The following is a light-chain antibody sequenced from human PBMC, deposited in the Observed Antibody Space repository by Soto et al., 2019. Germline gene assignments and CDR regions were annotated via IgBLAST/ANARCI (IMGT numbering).Light chain of an antibody. CDR1: QSVSSN. J-gene: IGKJ4*01. Sequence: EIVMTQSPAPLSVSPGERATLSRRASQSVSSNLAWYQQKPGQAPRLLIYGASTRATGIPARFSGSGSGTEFTLTISSLQSEDFAVYYCQQYNNWPLTFGGGTKVEIK. CDR2: GAS. CDR3: QQYNNWPLT. V-gene: IGKV3-15*01.